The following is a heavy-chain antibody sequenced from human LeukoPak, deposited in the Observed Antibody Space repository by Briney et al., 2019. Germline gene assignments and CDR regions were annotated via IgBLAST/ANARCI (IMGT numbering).Heavy chain of an antibody. CDR3: AKQSGADRGHLDF. V-gene: IGHV3-30*18. D-gene: IGHD4/OR15-4a*01. CDR1: GFTFSSYG. CDR2: ISYDGSNK. J-gene: IGHJ4*02. Sequence: GGSLRLFCAASGFTFSSYGMHWVRQAPGKGLEWVAIISYDGSNKYYADSVKGRFTISRDNSKNTLYLQMNSLRPEDTAVYYCAKQSGADRGHLDFWGQGTLVTVSS.